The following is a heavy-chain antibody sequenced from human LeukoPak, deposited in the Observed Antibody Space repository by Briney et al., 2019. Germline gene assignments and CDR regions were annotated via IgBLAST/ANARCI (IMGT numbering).Heavy chain of an antibody. Sequence: GGSLRLSCAASGFTFDIYAMHWVRQAPGKGLEWVAVVSYDGTNKYYADSVKGRFTISRDNSQNTLHLQMSSLRVADTAVYYCARDQLQHCSDGSCYVIDNWGPGTLVAVSS. CDR1: GFTFDIYA. CDR3: ARDQLQHCSDGSCYVIDN. V-gene: IGHV3-30*04. CDR2: VSYDGTNK. D-gene: IGHD2-15*01. J-gene: IGHJ4*02.